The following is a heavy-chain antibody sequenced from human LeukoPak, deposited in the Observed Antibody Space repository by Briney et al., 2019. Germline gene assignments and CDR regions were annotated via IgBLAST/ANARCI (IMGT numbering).Heavy chain of an antibody. CDR3: ARDHYSSGSFNWFDP. J-gene: IGHJ5*02. CDR1: AGSISSYY. CDR2: FYYSGNT. Sequence: SETLSLTCTVSAGSISSYYWSWIRQPPGKGLEWIGCFYYSGNTNYNPSLKSRVTISVDTSKNQFSLKLSSVTAADTAVYYCARDHYSSGSFNWFDPWGQGTLVTVSS. D-gene: IGHD3-22*01. V-gene: IGHV4-59*01.